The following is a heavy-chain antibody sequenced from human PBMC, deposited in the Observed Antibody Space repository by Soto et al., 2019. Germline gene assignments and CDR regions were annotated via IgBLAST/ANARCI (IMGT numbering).Heavy chain of an antibody. V-gene: IGHV4-59*01. CDR1: GGSISSYY. J-gene: IGHJ4*02. CDR2: IYYSGST. D-gene: IGHD3-22*01. Sequence: SETLSLTCTVSGGSISSYYWSWIRQPPGKGLEWIGYIYYSGSTNYNPSLKSRVTISVDTSKNQFSLKLSSVTAADTAVYYCARSSRDYYDSSGYYFDYWGQGTLVTVSS. CDR3: ARSSRDYYDSSGYYFDY.